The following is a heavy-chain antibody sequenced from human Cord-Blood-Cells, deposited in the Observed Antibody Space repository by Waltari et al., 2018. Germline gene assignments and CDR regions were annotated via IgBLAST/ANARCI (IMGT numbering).Heavy chain of an antibody. CDR1: GGSFSGYY. CDR2: INHSGST. V-gene: IGHV4-34*01. J-gene: IGHJ1*01. CDR3: ARGISRGYSSSWYYFQH. Sequence: QVQLQQWGAGLLKPSETLSLTCAVYGGSFSGYYWSWIRQPPGKGLGWIGEINHSGSTNSNPSLKRRVTRSVDTSKNQFSLKLSSVTAADTAVYYCARGISRGYSSSWYYFQHWGQGTLVTVSS. D-gene: IGHD6-13*01.